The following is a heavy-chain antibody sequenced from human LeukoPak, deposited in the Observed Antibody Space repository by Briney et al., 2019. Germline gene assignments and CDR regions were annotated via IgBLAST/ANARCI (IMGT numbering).Heavy chain of an antibody. D-gene: IGHD2-15*01. CDR2: IYYSGNT. CDR1: RGSISSYY. CDR3: ARHFCSGDNCYYFDY. V-gene: IGHV4-59*01. Sequence: SGTLSLTCTVSRGSISSYYWSWIRQPPGKGLEWIGYIYYSGNTNYNPSLKSRVTISVDTSRNQFSLNLSSVTAADTAIYYCARHFCSGDNCYYFDYWGRGTLVTVSS. J-gene: IGHJ4*02.